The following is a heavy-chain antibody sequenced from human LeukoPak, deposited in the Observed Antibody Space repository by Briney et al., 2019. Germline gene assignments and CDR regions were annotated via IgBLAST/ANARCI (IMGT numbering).Heavy chain of an antibody. CDR2: IYHSGST. Sequence: GSLRLSCTASGFTFSHYWMSWVRQPPGKGLEWTGEIYHSGSTNYNPSLKSRVTISVDKSKNQFSLKLSSVTAADTAVYYCARVVTSGCFDYWGQGTLVTVSS. J-gene: IGHJ4*02. D-gene: IGHD6-19*01. V-gene: IGHV4-4*02. CDR1: GFTFSHYW. CDR3: ARVVTSGCFDY.